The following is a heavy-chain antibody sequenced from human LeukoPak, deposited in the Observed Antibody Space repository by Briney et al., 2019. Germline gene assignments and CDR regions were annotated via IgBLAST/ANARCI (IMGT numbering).Heavy chain of an antibody. V-gene: IGHV4-34*01. CDR3: ARDLXTGTXXKHXDY. CDR2: INHSGST. CDR1: GGSFSGYY. J-gene: IGHJ4*02. D-gene: IGHD1-1*01. Sequence: SETLSLTCAVYGGSFSGYYWSWIRQPPGKGLEWIGEINHSGSTNYNPSLKSRVTISVDTSKNQFSLKLSSVTAADTAVYYCARDLXTGTXXKHXDYWGQGTLVTVSS.